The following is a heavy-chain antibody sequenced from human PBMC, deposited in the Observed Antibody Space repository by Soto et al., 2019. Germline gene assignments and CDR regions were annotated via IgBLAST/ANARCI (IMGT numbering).Heavy chain of an antibody. V-gene: IGHV1-18*04. D-gene: IGHD2-15*01. CDR2: ISAYNGNT. CDR3: ARDRVAEGQYYYYGMDV. Sequence: ASVKVSCKASGYTFTSYGISWVRQAPGQGLEWMGWISAYNGNTNYAQKLQGRVTMTTDTSTSTAYMELRSLRSDDTAVYYCARDRVAEGQYYYYGMDVWGQGTTVTVSS. J-gene: IGHJ6*02. CDR1: GYTFTSYG.